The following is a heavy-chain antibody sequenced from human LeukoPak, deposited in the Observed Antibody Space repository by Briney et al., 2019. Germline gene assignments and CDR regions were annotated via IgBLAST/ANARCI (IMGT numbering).Heavy chain of an antibody. D-gene: IGHD6-19*01. CDR2: ISSSSSYI. V-gene: IGHV3-21*01. J-gene: IGHJ5*02. Sequence: PGGSLRLSCAASGFTFDDYAMNWVRQAPGKGLEWVSSISSSSSYIYYADSVKGRFTTSRDNAKNSLYLQMNSLRAEDTAVYYCARDSSGWYENWFDPWGQGTLVTVSS. CDR1: GFTFDDYA. CDR3: ARDSSGWYENWFDP.